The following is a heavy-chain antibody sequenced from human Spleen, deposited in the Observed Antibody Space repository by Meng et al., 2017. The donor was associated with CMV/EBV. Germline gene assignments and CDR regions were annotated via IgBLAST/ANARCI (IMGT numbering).Heavy chain of an antibody. J-gene: IGHJ6*02. CDR1: GFNFWKFA. Sequence: GGSLRLSCAASGFNFWKFAMSWVRQAPGKGLEWVSSITGSGISGSGGSTYYADSVKGRFTISRDNSENTLYLQMNSLRAEDTAVYYCARDRYYAMDVWGQGTTVTVSS. CDR3: ARDRYYAMDV. CDR2: ITGSGISGSGGST. V-gene: IGHV3-23*01.